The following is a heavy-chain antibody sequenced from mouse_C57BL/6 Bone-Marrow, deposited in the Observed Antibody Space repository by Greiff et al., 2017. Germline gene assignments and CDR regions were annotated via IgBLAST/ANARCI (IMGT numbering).Heavy chain of an antibody. J-gene: IGHJ4*01. D-gene: IGHD1-1*01. CDR1: GFNIKDDY. CDR2: IDPENGDT. Sequence: VQLKESGAELVRPGASVKLSCTASGFNIKDDYMHWVKQRPEQGLEWIGWIDPENGDTEYASKFQGKATITADTSSNTAYLQLSSLTSEDTAVYYCTTEGNSYYYAMDYWGQGTSVTVSS. V-gene: IGHV14-4*01. CDR3: TTEGNSYYYAMDY.